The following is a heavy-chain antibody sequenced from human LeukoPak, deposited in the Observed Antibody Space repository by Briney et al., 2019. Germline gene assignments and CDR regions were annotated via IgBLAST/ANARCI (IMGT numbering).Heavy chain of an antibody. CDR1: GGSFSGYY. CDR3: ARGAGNYYDSSGYYVPYFDY. Sequence: SETLSLTCAVYGGSFSGYYWGWIRQPPGKGLEWIGEINHSGSTNYNPSLKSRVTISVDTSKNQFSLKLSSVTAADTAVYYCARGAGNYYDSSGYYVPYFDYWGQGTLVTVSS. D-gene: IGHD3-22*01. V-gene: IGHV4-34*01. CDR2: INHSGST. J-gene: IGHJ4*02.